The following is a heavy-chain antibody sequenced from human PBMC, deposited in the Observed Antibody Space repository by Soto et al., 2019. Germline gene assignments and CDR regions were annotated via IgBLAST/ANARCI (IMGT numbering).Heavy chain of an antibody. Sequence: ESGGGVVQPGRSLRLSCAASGFTFSSYAMHWVRQAPGKGLEWVAVISYDGSNKYYADSVKGRFTISRDNSKNTLYLQMNSLRAEDTAVYYCARDHLQKYYYYYYGMDVWGQGTTVTVSS. V-gene: IGHV3-30-3*01. D-gene: IGHD4-4*01. CDR2: ISYDGSNK. CDR1: GFTFSSYA. CDR3: ARDHLQKYYYYYYGMDV. J-gene: IGHJ6*02.